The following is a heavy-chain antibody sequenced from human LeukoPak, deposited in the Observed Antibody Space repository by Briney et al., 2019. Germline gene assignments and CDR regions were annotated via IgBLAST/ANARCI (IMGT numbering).Heavy chain of an antibody. CDR3: ARDPQYYDFWSGYYNYYMDV. J-gene: IGHJ6*03. D-gene: IGHD3-3*01. Sequence: ASVKVSCKASGYTFTSYYMHWVRQAPGQGLEWMGIINPSGGSTSYAQKFQGRVTVTRDTSTSTVYMELSSLRSEDTAVYYCARDPQYYDFWSGYYNYYMDVWGKGTTVTVSS. V-gene: IGHV1-46*03. CDR1: GYTFTSYY. CDR2: INPSGGST.